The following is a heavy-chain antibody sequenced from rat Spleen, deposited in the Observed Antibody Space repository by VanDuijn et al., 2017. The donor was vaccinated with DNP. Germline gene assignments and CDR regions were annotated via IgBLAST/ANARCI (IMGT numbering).Heavy chain of an antibody. CDR3: ARACITAINAMDA. V-gene: IGHV5-7*01. CDR1: GFTFSDYN. D-gene: IGHD1-2*01. Sequence: EVQLVESGGGLVQPGRSLKLSCTASGFTFSDYNMAWVRQAPKKGLEWVATISYDGYAPYYGDSVKGRFTISRDNAKSTLYLQMNSLRSEDMATYYCARACITAINAMDAWGQGTSVTVSS. J-gene: IGHJ4*01. CDR2: ISYDGYAP.